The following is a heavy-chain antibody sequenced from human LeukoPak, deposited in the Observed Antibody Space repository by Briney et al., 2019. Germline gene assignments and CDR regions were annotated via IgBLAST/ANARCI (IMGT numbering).Heavy chain of an antibody. Sequence: PSETLSLTCTVSGGSIISGSCYWDWVRQSPGKGLEWIGSIDYSRSSDYNPSLKSRVTMSVDTSKNQFSLILTSVTAADTAVYYCARQCSSTNPYAMDVWGQGTTVTVSS. CDR3: ARQCSSTNPYAMDV. CDR1: GGSIISGSCY. J-gene: IGHJ6*02. V-gene: IGHV4-39*01. D-gene: IGHD2-2*01. CDR2: IDYSRSS.